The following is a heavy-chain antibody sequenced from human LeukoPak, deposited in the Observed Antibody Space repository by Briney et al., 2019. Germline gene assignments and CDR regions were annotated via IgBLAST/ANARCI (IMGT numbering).Heavy chain of an antibody. CDR3: ARQQWLDGAYYFDY. V-gene: IGHV3-21*01. D-gene: IGHD6-19*01. Sequence: GGSLRLSCAASGFTFSGSTMNWVRQAPGKGLEWVSFISTSSSYIYYADSVRGRFTISRDNAKNSLYLQMNSLGAEDTAVYYCARQQWLDGAYYFDYWGQGTLVTVSS. J-gene: IGHJ4*02. CDR1: GFTFSGST. CDR2: ISTSSSYI.